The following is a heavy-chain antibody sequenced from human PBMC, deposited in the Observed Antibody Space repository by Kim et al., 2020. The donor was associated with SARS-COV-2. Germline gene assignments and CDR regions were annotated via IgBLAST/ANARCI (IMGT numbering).Heavy chain of an antibody. D-gene: IGHD3-22*01. CDR3: ARARYYDSSGYAFDI. CDR1: GFTFSSYW. V-gene: IGHV3-74*01. J-gene: IGHJ3*02. CDR2: INSDGSST. Sequence: GGSLRLSCAASGFTFSSYWMHWVRQAPGKGLVWVSRINSDGSSTSYADSVKGRFTISRDNAKNTLYLQMNSLRAEDTAVYYCARARYYDSSGYAFDIWGPGTMVTVSS.